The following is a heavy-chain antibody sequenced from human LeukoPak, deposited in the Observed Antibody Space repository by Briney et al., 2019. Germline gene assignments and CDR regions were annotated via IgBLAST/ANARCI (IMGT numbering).Heavy chain of an antibody. CDR2: MNPNSGNT. Sequence: GASVKVSCKASGYTFTSYDINWVRQATGQGLEWMGWMNPNSGNTGYAQKFQGRVTMTRNTSISTAYMELSRLRSDDTAVYYCARGYCSGGSCSDNLDYWGQGTLVTVSS. V-gene: IGHV1-8*01. CDR3: ARGYCSGGSCSDNLDY. D-gene: IGHD2-15*01. J-gene: IGHJ4*02. CDR1: GYTFTSYD.